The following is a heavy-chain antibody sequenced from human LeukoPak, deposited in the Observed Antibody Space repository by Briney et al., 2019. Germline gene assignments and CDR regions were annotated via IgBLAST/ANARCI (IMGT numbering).Heavy chain of an antibody. D-gene: IGHD6-19*01. V-gene: IGHV3-11*04. CDR3: AREGRQYSSGWYGGV. CDR2: ISSSGSTI. Sequence: GGSLRLSCAASGFSFSDYYMSWIRQAPGRGLEWVSYISSSGSTIYYADSVKGRFTISRDNAKNSLYLQMNSLRAEDTAVYYCAREGRQYSSGWYGGVWGQGTLVTVSS. CDR1: GFSFSDYY. J-gene: IGHJ4*02.